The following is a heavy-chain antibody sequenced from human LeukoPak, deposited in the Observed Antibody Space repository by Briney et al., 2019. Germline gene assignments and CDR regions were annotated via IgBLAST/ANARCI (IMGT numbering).Heavy chain of an antibody. CDR2: ISYSGTT. CDR1: GVSISSTSFY. Sequence: PSETLSLTCIVSGVSISSTSFYWGWIRQPPGRGLEWIGSISYSGTTYYNPSLKRRVSMSVHTSNNQFSLMVDSVTAADTAVYYCARREAAPPRAFNIWGQGTMVTVSS. CDR3: ARREAAPPRAFNI. D-gene: IGHD6-6*01. J-gene: IGHJ3*02. V-gene: IGHV4-39*01.